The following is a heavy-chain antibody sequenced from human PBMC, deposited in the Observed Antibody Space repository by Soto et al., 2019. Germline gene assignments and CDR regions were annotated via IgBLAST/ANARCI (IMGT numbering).Heavy chain of an antibody. CDR3: ARGGHDASGYFYRVLAS. CDR2: IHDSGST. J-gene: IGHJ5*02. D-gene: IGHD3-22*01. CDR1: GGPISSGDNF. Sequence: QVQLQESGSGLVKPSQTLSLSCTVSGGPISSGDNFLGWMRQPPGKGLERIGYIHDSGSTYYNPSLESRVTISVDSSKNHFSLKLSFMTVADTDVYYCARGGHDASGYFYRVLASWGQGILVTVSS. V-gene: IGHV4-30-4*01.